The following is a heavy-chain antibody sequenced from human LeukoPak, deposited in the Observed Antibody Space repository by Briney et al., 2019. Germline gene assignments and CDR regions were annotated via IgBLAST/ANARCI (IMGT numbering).Heavy chain of an antibody. V-gene: IGHV3-74*01. J-gene: IGHJ6*02. CDR1: GFTLSSYW. D-gene: IGHD2/OR15-2a*01. CDR2: IYNDGSIT. Sequence: PGGSLRLSCAASGFTLSSYWIHWVRQVPGKGLVWVSRIYNDGSITNYADSVKGRFTIPRDNAKNTLYLQMNSLRAEDTAVYYCARTGLSTGDHYYSMDVWGQGTTVTVSS. CDR3: ARTGLSTGDHYYSMDV.